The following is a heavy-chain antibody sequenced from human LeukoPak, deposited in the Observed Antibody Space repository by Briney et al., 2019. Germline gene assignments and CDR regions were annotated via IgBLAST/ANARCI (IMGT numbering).Heavy chain of an antibody. CDR3: ARRETGQLFIDY. J-gene: IGHJ4*02. CDR1: GYRFTSYW. D-gene: IGHD5-18*01. CDR2: IYPGDSDT. V-gene: IGHV5-51*01. Sequence: GESQKISCKGSGYRFTSYWIGWVRQMPGKGLEWMGIIYPGDSDTKYSPSFRGQVTISADKSISTAYLQWSSLKASDTAMYYCARRETGQLFIDYWGQGTLVTVSS.